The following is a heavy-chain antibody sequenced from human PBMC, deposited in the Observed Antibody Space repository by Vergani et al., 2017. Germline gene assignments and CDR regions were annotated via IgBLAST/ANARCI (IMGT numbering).Heavy chain of an antibody. CDR3: ANFVVGDILTRDY. J-gene: IGHJ4*02. Sequence: QVQLVESGGGVVQPGRPLRLSCAASGFTFNQYGMHWVRQAPGKGLEWVAVTWYDGNNKQYADSVKGRFTISRDNSKSTMYLQMNSLRDEDTGVYYCANFVVGDILTRDYWGQGTLVTVSS. CDR2: TWYDGNNK. CDR1: GFTFNQYG. D-gene: IGHD3-9*01. V-gene: IGHV3-33*06.